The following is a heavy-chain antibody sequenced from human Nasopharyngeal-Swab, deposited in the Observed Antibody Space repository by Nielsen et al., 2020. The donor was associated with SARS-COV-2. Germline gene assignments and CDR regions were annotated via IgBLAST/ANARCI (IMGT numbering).Heavy chain of an antibody. Sequence: GESLKISCAATGFTFSSYWMSWVRQAPGRGPEWLAHTKEDGTVTHYVDSVRGRFTVSRDNAKNSLYLQMNSLRAEDTAVYYCARAYTVTIFGVVTAPGWFDPWGQGTLVTVSS. V-gene: IGHV3-7*01. CDR2: TKEDGTVT. D-gene: IGHD3-3*01. CDR1: GFTFSSYW. CDR3: ARAYTVTIFGVVTAPGWFDP. J-gene: IGHJ5*02.